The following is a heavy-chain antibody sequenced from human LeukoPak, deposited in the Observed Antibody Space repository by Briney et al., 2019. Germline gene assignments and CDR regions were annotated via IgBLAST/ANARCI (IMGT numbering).Heavy chain of an antibody. D-gene: IGHD3-22*01. J-gene: IGHJ4*02. V-gene: IGHV3-23*01. Sequence: ETLSLTCAVYGGSFSGYYWSWIRQAPGKGLEWVSTISGGGDAAYYADSVKGRFTISRDNSKNTLYLQMNSLRAEDTAVYYCPRKYDSSGYFDYWGRGTLVTVSS. CDR3: PRKYDSSGYFDY. CDR2: ISGGGDAA. CDR1: GGSFSGYY.